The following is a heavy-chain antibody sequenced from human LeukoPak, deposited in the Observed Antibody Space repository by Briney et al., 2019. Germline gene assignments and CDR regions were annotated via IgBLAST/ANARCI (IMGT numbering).Heavy chain of an antibody. J-gene: IGHJ4*02. CDR1: GGSISSGDYY. D-gene: IGHD3-22*01. Sequence: SETLSLTCTVSGGSISSGDYYWSWIRQPPGKGLEWIGYIYYSGSTYYNPSLKSRVTISVDTSKNQFSLKLSSVTAADTAVYYCARGPASGYRGDYWGQGTLVTVSS. CDR3: ARGPASGYRGDY. V-gene: IGHV4-30-4*01. CDR2: IYYSGST.